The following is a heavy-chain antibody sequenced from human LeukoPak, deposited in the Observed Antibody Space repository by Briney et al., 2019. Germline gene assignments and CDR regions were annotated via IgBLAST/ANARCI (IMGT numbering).Heavy chain of an antibody. Sequence: ASVKVSCKASGYSFSNYGINWVRQAPGEGLERMGWISGYDANTKYAQRFQGRVTMTTDTSTNSGFLEVKSLTSDDTAVYFCAREVDTAMVNAFDIWGQGTMVIVSS. V-gene: IGHV1-18*01. J-gene: IGHJ3*02. CDR2: ISGYDANT. CDR3: AREVDTAMVNAFDI. D-gene: IGHD5-18*01. CDR1: GYSFSNYG.